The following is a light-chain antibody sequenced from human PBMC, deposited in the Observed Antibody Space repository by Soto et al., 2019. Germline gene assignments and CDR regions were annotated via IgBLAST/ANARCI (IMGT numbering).Light chain of an antibody. Sequence: QSALTQPASVSGSPGQSITISCTGTSSDVGSYNLVSWYQQHPGKAPTLMIYEVSKRPSGVSHRFSGSKSGNTASLPISGLQAEDEADYYCCSYAGSSTFVFGGGTKLTVL. CDR3: CSYAGSSTFV. CDR2: EVS. J-gene: IGLJ2*01. V-gene: IGLV2-23*02. CDR1: SSDVGSYNL.